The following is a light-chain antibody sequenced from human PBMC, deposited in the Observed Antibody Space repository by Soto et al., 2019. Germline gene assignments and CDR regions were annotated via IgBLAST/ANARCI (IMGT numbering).Light chain of an antibody. CDR1: SSDVGGYNY. CDR3: CSYAGSYTFG. V-gene: IGLV2-11*01. Sequence: QSVLTQPRSVSGSPGQSVTISCTGTSSDVGGYNYVSWYQQHPDKAPKLMIYDVSKRPSGVPDRFSGSKSGATASLTISGLQAEDEADYYCCSYAGSYTFGFGGGTKLTVL. CDR2: DVS. J-gene: IGLJ2*01.